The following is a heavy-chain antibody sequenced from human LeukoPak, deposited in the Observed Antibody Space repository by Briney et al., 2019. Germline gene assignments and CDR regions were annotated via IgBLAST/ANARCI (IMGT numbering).Heavy chain of an antibody. J-gene: IGHJ5*02. D-gene: IGHD3-10*01. CDR3: ARFGELYGGKWSDP. Sequence: SETLSLTCTVSGGSINSYYWSWIRQPAGKGLEWIGRIYSSGTTNYNPSLSSRDTMSLDMSKSQLFLKLASVTAADTAVYYCARFGELYGGKWSDPSGQGTLVIVSS. CDR2: IYSSGTT. CDR1: GGSINSYY. V-gene: IGHV4-4*07.